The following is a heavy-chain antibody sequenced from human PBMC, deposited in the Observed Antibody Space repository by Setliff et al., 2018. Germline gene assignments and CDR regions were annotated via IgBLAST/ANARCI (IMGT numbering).Heavy chain of an antibody. CDR1: GYTFTSYG. D-gene: IGHD1-26*01. CDR3: VREYSGGGLT. Sequence: ASVKVSCKASGYTFTSYGFSWVRQAPGQGLEWMGRISVYNGNTNYGQKYQCRVAMTTDTSTNTVYMELRSLRSDDTAVYFCVREYSGGGLTWGQGTMVTVSS. CDR2: ISVYNGNT. J-gene: IGHJ3*01. V-gene: IGHV1-18*01.